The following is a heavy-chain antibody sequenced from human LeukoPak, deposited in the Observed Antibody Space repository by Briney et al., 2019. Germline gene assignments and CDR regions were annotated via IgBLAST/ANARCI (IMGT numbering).Heavy chain of an antibody. CDR2: IYYSGST. J-gene: IGHJ5*02. D-gene: IGHD3-16*02. V-gene: IGHV4-59*08. CDR1: GGSISSYY. CDR3: ARSSALTFGGVIVNWFDP. Sequence: SETLSLTCTVSGGSISSYYWSWIRQPPGKGLEWIGYIYYSGSTNYNPSLKSRVTISVDTSKNQFSLKLSSVTAADTAVYYCARSSALTFGGVIVNWFDPWDQGTLVTVSS.